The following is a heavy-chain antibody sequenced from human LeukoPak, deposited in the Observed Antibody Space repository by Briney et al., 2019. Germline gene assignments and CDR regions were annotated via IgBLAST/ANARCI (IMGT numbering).Heavy chain of an antibody. V-gene: IGHV3-74*01. CDR1: GFTFSNAW. D-gene: IGHD4-17*01. CDR3: AAEAGDYSPFDY. J-gene: IGHJ4*02. Sequence: GGSLRLSCAASGFTFSNAWMHWVRQAPGKGLVWVSRINSDGSSTSYADSVKGRFTISRDNAKNTLYLQMNSLRAEDTAVYYCAAEAGDYSPFDYWGQGTLVTVSS. CDR2: INSDGSST.